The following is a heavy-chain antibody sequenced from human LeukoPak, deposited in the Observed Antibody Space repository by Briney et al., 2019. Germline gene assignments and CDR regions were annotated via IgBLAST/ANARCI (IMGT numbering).Heavy chain of an antibody. CDR1: GYTFTGYY. CDR2: INPNSGGT. V-gene: IGHV1-2*02. Sequence: ASVKVSCKASGYTFTGYYMHWVRQAPGQGLEWMGWINPNSGGTNYAQKFQGRATMTRDTSTSTVYMELSSLRSEDTAVYYCATDLASYYFDYWGQGTLVTVSS. J-gene: IGHJ4*02. CDR3: ATDLASYYFDY.